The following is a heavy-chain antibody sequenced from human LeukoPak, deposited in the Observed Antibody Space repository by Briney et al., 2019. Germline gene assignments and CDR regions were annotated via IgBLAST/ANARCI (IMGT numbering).Heavy chain of an antibody. J-gene: IGHJ4*02. CDR2: ITSDSRGI. CDR3: AKAPVTTCRGAYCYPFDY. V-gene: IGHV3-23*01. Sequence: GGSLRLSCAASGFTFSTYGIHWVRQAPGKGPEWVSGITSDSRGIYYADSVKGRFTISRDSSKNTLFLQMNRLRPEDAAVYYCAKAPVTTCRGAYCYPFDYWGQGTLVTASS. CDR1: GFTFSTYG. D-gene: IGHD2-21*01.